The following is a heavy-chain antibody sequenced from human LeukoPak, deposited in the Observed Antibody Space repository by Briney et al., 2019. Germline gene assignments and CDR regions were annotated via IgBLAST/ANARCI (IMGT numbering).Heavy chain of an antibody. Sequence: GGSLRLSCAASGFTFSSYWMSWVRQAPGKGLEWVANIKRDGSEKYYVDSVKGRFTISRDNAKNSLYLQMNSLRAEDTAVYYCARARRATVTTLYWYFDLWGRGTLVTVSS. J-gene: IGHJ2*01. CDR1: GFTFSSYW. V-gene: IGHV3-7*03. D-gene: IGHD4-17*01. CDR2: IKRDGSEK. CDR3: ARARRATVTTLYWYFDL.